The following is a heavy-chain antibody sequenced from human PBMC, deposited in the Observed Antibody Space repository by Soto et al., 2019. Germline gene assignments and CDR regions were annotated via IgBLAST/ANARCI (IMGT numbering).Heavy chain of an antibody. J-gene: IGHJ4*02. V-gene: IGHV1-18*01. CDR1: GYTFTRYG. CDR3: ARSYYDFWSGYYREGYYFDY. CDR2: ISAYNGNT. Sequence: QVQLVQSGAEVKKPGASVKVSCKASGYTFTRYGISCVRQATGQGLEWMGWISAYNGNTNYEQKLQGRDTMTTDTSTSTAYMELRSLRSDDTAVYYCARSYYDFWSGYYREGYYFDYWGQGTLVTVSS. D-gene: IGHD3-3*01.